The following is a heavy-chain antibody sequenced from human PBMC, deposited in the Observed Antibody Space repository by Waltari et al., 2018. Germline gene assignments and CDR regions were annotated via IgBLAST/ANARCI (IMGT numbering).Heavy chain of an antibody. Sequence: EVQLLESGGGLVQPGGSLRLSCAASGFTFSSYAMSWVRQAPGKGLEWVSAISGSGGSTYYADSVKGRFTISRDNSKNTLYLQMNSLRAEDTAGYYCAQSLHAQSPLDYWGQGTLVTVSS. CDR1: GFTFSSYA. D-gene: IGHD2-2*01. V-gene: IGHV3-23*01. CDR3: AQSLHAQSPLDY. J-gene: IGHJ4*02. CDR2: ISGSGGST.